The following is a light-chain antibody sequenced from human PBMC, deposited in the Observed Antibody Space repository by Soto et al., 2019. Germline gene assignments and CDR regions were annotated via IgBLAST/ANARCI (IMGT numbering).Light chain of an antibody. V-gene: IGKV1-5*03. Sequence: DIQMTQSPSTLSVSVGDRVTITFSASQSISDWLAWYQQQPGKAPKLLIYKASSLESGFTSRFSGSGSGTDYTLNISSLQTDDFATAYDQQYNSYSRSFGQGTKV. J-gene: IGKJ1*01. CDR3: QQYNSYSRS. CDR1: QSISDW. CDR2: KAS.